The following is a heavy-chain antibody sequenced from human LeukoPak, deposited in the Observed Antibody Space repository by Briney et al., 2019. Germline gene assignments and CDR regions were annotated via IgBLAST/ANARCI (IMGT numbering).Heavy chain of an antibody. CDR3: ARVLFRGDYTSPYYCYMDV. D-gene: IGHD4-17*01. Sequence: GGSLRLSCAASGFTFSSYSMNWVRQAPGKGLEWVSSISSSSSYIYYADSVKGRFTISRDNAKNSLYLQMNSLRAEDTAVYYCARVLFRGDYTSPYYCYMDVWGKGTTVTVSS. CDR2: ISSSSSYI. CDR1: GFTFSSYS. V-gene: IGHV3-21*01. J-gene: IGHJ6*03.